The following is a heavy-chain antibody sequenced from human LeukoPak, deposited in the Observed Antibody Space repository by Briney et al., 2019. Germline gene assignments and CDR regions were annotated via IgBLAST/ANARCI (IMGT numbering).Heavy chain of an antibody. CDR3: AKEEQIVVPAAIHPSNNWFDP. CDR2: ISGSGGST. Sequence: GGSLRLSCAASGFTFSSYAMSWVRQAPGKGLEWVSAISGSGGSTYYADSVKGRFTISRDNSKNTLYLQMNSLRAEDTAVYYCAKEEQIVVPAAIHPSNNWFDPWGQGTLVTVSS. V-gene: IGHV3-23*01. CDR1: GFTFSSYA. J-gene: IGHJ5*02. D-gene: IGHD2-2*02.